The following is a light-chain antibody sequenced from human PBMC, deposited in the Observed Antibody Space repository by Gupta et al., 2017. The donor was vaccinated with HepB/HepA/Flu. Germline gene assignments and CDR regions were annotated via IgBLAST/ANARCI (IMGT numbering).Light chain of an antibody. CDR1: SSDVGGYNY. CDR3: SSYTRSSTLVV. CDR2: DVS. V-gene: IGLV2-14*01. Sequence: QSALTQPASVSGSPGPSITISCTGTSSDVGGYNYVSWYQQHPGKAPKLMIYDVSNRPSGVSNRFSGSKSGNTASLTISGLQAEDEADYYCSSYTRSSTLVVFGGGTKLTGL. J-gene: IGLJ2*01.